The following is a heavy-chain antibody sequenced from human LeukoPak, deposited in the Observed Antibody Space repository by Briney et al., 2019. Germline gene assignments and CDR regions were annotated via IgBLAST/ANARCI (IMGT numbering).Heavy chain of an antibody. CDR3: ERGGGSNWYGLPFDY. D-gene: IGHD6-13*01. CDR2: MKQDGREK. V-gene: IGHV3-7*01. Sequence: SGGSLRLSCAASGFSFSSYWMSWVSQAPGKGLEWVANMKQDGREKYYVDSVKGRFTISRDNAKNSVYLQMNSLKVEDTAVYYCERGGGSNWYGLPFDYWGQGTPVTVSS. J-gene: IGHJ4*02. CDR1: GFSFSSYW.